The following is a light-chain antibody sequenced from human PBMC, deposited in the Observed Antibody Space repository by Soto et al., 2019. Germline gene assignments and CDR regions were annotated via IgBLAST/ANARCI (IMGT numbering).Light chain of an antibody. Sequence: QSALTQPAAVSGSPGQSITISCTGTSSDVGGYHYVSWFQQHPGKAPKLMSYEVSNRPSGVSNRFSGSSSGNTASLNISGLQAEDEADYFCSSYTTSDTLVFGGGTKLTVL. CDR1: SSDVGGYHY. J-gene: IGLJ2*01. V-gene: IGLV2-14*01. CDR2: EVS. CDR3: SSYTTSDTLV.